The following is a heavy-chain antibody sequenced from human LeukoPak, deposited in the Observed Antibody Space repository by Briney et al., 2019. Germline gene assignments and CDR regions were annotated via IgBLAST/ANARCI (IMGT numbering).Heavy chain of an antibody. CDR1: GGSISSGGYS. CDR3: ARGSRYYDSSGYYGDAFDI. Sequence: SETLSLTCAVSGGSISSGGYSWSWIRQPPGKGLEWIGYIYHSGSTYYNPSLKSRVTVSVDRSKNQFSLKLSSVTAADTAVYYCARGSRYYDSSGYYGDAFDIWGQGTMVTVSS. V-gene: IGHV4-30-2*01. CDR2: IYHSGST. D-gene: IGHD3-22*01. J-gene: IGHJ3*02.